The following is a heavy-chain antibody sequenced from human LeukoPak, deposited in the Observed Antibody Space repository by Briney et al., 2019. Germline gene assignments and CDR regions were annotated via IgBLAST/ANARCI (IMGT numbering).Heavy chain of an antibody. V-gene: IGHV4-59*01. CDR1: GGSISSYY. CDR3: ARDNWNYGSSMDV. D-gene: IGHD1-7*01. Sequence: PSETLSLTCTVSGGSISSYYWSWIRQPPGKGLEWIGYIYYSGSTNYNPSLKSRVTISVDTSKNQFSLKLSSVTAADTAVYYCARDNWNYGSSMDVWGQGTKVTVSS. CDR2: IYYSGST. J-gene: IGHJ6*02.